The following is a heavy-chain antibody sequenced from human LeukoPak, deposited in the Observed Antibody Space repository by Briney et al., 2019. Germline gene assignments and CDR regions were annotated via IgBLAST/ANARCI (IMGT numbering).Heavy chain of an antibody. CDR3: ARDEFDGYNLGPSIY. Sequence: PGGSLRLSCEASGFPFRDHALHWVRQAPGKGLEGVAVISYDARHENYADSVKGRFTVSRDDFRSTLYLQMHSLKTDDTAVYFCARDEFDGYNLGPSIYWGQGTLVTVSS. V-gene: IGHV3-30*03. J-gene: IGHJ4*02. CDR2: ISYDARHE. CDR1: GFPFRDHA. D-gene: IGHD5-24*01.